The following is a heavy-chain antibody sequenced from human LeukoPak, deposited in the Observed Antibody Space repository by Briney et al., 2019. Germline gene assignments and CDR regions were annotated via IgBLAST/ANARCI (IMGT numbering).Heavy chain of an antibody. CDR1: GYSISSGYY. CDR2: SNRTGST. D-gene: IGHD3/OR15-3a*01. V-gene: IGHV4-38-2*01. J-gene: IGHJ3*02. Sequence: PSETLSLTCAVSGYSISSGYYWGWVRQPPGKGLEWIVSSNRTGSTHYNPSLKSRVTISVDTSKYQFSLKLTSVTAADTAVYYCARHYWTPGAFDIWGQGAMVTVSS. CDR3: ARHYWTPGAFDI.